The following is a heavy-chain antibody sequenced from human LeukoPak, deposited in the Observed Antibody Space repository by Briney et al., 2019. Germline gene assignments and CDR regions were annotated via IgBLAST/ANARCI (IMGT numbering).Heavy chain of an antibody. D-gene: IGHD4-23*01. CDR3: ARQFIRFGGNPPGY. CDR1: GYTFTSYA. CDR2: INTNTGNP. V-gene: IGHV7-4-1*02. Sequence: AASVKVSCKASGYTFTSYAMNWVRQAPGQGLEWMGWINTNTGNPTYAQGFTGRFVFSLDTSVSTAYLQISSLKAEDTAVYYCARQFIRFGGNPPGYWGQGTLVTVSS. J-gene: IGHJ4*02.